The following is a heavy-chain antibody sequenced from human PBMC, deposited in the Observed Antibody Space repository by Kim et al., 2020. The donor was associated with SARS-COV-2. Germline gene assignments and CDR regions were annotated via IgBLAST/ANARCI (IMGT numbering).Heavy chain of an antibody. Sequence: GGSLRLSCVASGFTFSNYAMTWVRQVPGKGLEWVSAISGSGGSTYYADSVKGRFTISRDNSKNTLYLQMNSLRAEDTAVYYCAKDEITLVGGVMPIWGQGPLVTVSS. CDR2: ISGSGGST. J-gene: IGHJ4*02. D-gene: IGHD3-10*01. CDR3: AKDEITLVGGVMPI. CDR1: GFTFSNYA. V-gene: IGHV3-23*01.